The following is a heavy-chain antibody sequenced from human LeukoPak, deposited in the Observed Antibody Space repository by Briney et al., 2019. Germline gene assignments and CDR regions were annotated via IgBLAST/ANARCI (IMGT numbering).Heavy chain of an antibody. Sequence: PGGSLRLSCTTSGFPFRSYWMHGVRQAPGKGLEWVSVIYSGGSTYYADSVKGRFTISRDNSKNTLYLQMNSLRAEDTAVYYCAREGPRGYGSGTPRSPFDYWGQGTLVTVSS. CDR1: GFPFRSYW. CDR3: AREGPRGYGSGTPRSPFDY. D-gene: IGHD3-10*01. CDR2: IYSGGST. J-gene: IGHJ4*02. V-gene: IGHV3-53*01.